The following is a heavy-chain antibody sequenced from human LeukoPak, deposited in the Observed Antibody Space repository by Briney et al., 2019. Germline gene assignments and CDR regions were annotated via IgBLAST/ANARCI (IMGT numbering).Heavy chain of an antibody. D-gene: IGHD3-10*01. CDR3: ARHYGP. J-gene: IGHJ5*02. CDR2: IYDSGST. V-gene: IGHV4-39*01. Sequence: PSQTLSLTCTVSGGSISSYYWSWIRQPPGKGLEWIGSIYDSGSTYYNPSLKSRVTISVDTSKNQFSLKLNSVTAADTAVYYCARHYGPWGQGTLVTVSS. CDR1: GGSISSYY.